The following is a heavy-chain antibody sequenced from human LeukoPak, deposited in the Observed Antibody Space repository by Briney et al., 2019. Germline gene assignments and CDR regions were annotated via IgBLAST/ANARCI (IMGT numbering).Heavy chain of an antibody. CDR1: GFTFSSYT. CDR2: INGDGSNV. D-gene: IGHD2-2*01. V-gene: IGHV3-74*01. J-gene: IGHJ4*02. Sequence: GGSLRFSCAASGFTFSSYTMTWVRQAPGKGLVWVSHINGDGSNVNYADSVKGRFTISRDNAKNTLYLQMNSLRVEDTALYYCGRGKSPAAVDDWGQGTLVTVSS. CDR3: GRGKSPAAVDD.